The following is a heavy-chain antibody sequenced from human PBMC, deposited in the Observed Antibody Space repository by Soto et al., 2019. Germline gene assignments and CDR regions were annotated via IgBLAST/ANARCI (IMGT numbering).Heavy chain of an antibody. CDR3: ASHYDSSGYYYRGLDY. D-gene: IGHD3-22*01. J-gene: IGHJ4*02. CDR2: IIPIFGTA. Sequence: QVRLVQSGAEVKKPGSSVKVSCKASGGTFSSYAISWVRQAPGQGLEWMGGIIPIFGTADYAQKFQGRVTITEDESTSTVNMDLSILRSEDTAVYYCASHYDSSGYYYRGLDYWGQGTLVTVSS. CDR1: GGTFSSYA. V-gene: IGHV1-69*12.